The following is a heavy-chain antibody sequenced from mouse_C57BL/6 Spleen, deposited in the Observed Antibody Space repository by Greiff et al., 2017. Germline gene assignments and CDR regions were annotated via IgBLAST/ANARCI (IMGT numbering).Heavy chain of an antibody. V-gene: IGHV1-15*01. Sequence: QVQLQQSGAELVRPGASVTLSCKASGYTFTDYEMHWVKQTPVHGLEWIGAIDPETGGTAYNQKFKGKAILTADKSSSPAYMELRSLTSEDSAVYYCTRTPLYYGSLDYWGQGTTLTVSS. J-gene: IGHJ2*01. CDR2: IDPETGGT. CDR3: TRTPLYYGSLDY. CDR1: GYTFTDYE. D-gene: IGHD1-1*01.